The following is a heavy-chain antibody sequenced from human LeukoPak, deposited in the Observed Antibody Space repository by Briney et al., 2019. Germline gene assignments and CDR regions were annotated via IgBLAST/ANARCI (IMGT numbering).Heavy chain of an antibody. CDR2: ISGTGDTT. Sequence: PGGSLRLSCSASGFTFTTYAMTWVRQPPGKGLEWVSGISGTGDTTSYADSVKGRFTISRDNSKNTLFLQMNSLRAEDTAIYYCAKASALYFDTSGYPIPHYYDFWGQGTLVTVSS. J-gene: IGHJ4*02. CDR3: AKASALYFDTSGYPIPHYYDF. V-gene: IGHV3-23*01. CDR1: GFTFTTYA. D-gene: IGHD3-22*01.